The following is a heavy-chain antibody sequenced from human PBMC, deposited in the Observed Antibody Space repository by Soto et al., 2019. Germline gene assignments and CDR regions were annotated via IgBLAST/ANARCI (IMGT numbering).Heavy chain of an antibody. CDR3: ARAGGYCTNGVCSDDAFDI. D-gene: IGHD2-8*01. J-gene: IGHJ3*02. CDR2: INSDGSST. V-gene: IGHV3-74*01. CDR1: GVTFSSYW. Sequence: PGGSLRLSCAASGVTFSSYWMHWVRQAPGKGLVWVSRINSDGSSTSYADSVKGRFTISRDNAKNTLYLQMNSLRAEDTAVYYCARAGGYCTNGVCSDDAFDIWGQGTMVTVSS.